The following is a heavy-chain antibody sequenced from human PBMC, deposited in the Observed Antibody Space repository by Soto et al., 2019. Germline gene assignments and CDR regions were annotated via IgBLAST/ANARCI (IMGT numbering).Heavy chain of an antibody. J-gene: IGHJ6*02. CDR3: ARGPGYSGYDAYYYYGMDV. CDR1: GGSISFGGYS. V-gene: IGHV4-30-2*01. CDR2: IYHSGST. Sequence: SETLSLTCAVSGGSISFGGYSWSWIRQPPGKGLEWIGYIYHSGSTYYNPSLKSRVTISVDRSKNQFSLKLSSVTAADTAVYYCARGPGYSGYDAYYYYGMDVWGQGTAVTVSS. D-gene: IGHD5-12*01.